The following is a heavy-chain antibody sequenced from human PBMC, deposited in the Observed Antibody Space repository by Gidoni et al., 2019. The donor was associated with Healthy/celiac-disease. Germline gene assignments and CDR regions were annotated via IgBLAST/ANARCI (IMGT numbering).Heavy chain of an antibody. D-gene: IGHD2-8*01. CDR2: IRSKANSYAT. CDR3: TVGVYYNDY. J-gene: IGHJ4*02. V-gene: IGHV3-73*01. CDR1: GFTFSGSV. Sequence: EVQLVESGGGLVQPGGSLTRSCAASGFTFSGSVMNWVRQASGKGLESVGSIRSKANSYATAYAASVKGRFTISRDDSKNTAYLKMNSLKTEDTAVYYCTVGVYYNDYWGQGTLVTVSS.